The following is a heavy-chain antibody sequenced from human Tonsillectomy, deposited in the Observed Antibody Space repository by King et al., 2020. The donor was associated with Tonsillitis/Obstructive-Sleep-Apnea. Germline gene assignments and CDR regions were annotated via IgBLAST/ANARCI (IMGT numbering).Heavy chain of an antibody. Sequence: VQLVESGGGVVQPGRSLRLSCAASGFTFSSYAMHWVRQAPGKGLEWVAVMSYDGSNKYYADSAKGRFTISRDNSKNTLYLQMNSLRAEDTAVYYCASSQEWFDAFDIWGQGTMVTVSS. CDR2: MSYDGSNK. J-gene: IGHJ3*02. D-gene: IGHD3-3*01. V-gene: IGHV3-30*04. CDR3: ASSQEWFDAFDI. CDR1: GFTFSSYA.